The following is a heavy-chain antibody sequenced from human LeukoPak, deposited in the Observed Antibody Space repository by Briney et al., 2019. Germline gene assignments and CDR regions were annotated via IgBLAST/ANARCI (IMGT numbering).Heavy chain of an antibody. J-gene: IGHJ4*02. CDR3: ARERRDIVVVPAAMVDY. CDR1: GGSFSGYY. Sequence: PSETLSLTCAVYGGSFSGYYWSWIRQPPGKGREWIGEINHSGSTNYNPSLKSRVTISVDTSKNQFSLKLSSVTAADTAVYYCARERRDIVVVPAAMVDYWGQGTLVTVSS. V-gene: IGHV4-34*01. CDR2: INHSGST. D-gene: IGHD2-2*01.